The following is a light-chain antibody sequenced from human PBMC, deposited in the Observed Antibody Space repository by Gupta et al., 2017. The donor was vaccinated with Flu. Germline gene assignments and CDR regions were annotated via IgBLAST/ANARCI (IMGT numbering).Light chain of an antibody. CDR3: QVWDSYTAVI. CDR1: NIGNKK. J-gene: IGLJ2*01. Sequence: EGNNIGNKKVHWYQQQPGQAPVLVIYRDSNRPSGIPERFSGSNSGNTATLTISGAQAGDEADYYCQVWDSYTAVIFGGGTMVTVL. V-gene: IGLV3-9*01. CDR2: RDS.